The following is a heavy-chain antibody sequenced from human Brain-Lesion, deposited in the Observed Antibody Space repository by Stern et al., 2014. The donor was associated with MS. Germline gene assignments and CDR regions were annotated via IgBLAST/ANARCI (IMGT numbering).Heavy chain of an antibody. D-gene: IGHD3-16*01. V-gene: IGHV4-39*01. CDR3: ARASGLFEY. CDR2: VYYSGSP. CDR1: GGSISRSTYY. J-gene: IGHJ4*02. Sequence: QVQLVQSGPGLVKPSETLSLTCTVSGGSISRSTYYWGWLRLSPGKGLAWIGRVYYSGSPFYNPSLQRPVPILVLMSQTQFSPQLPSVTAADTGLYYCARASGLFEYWGQGVLVTVSS.